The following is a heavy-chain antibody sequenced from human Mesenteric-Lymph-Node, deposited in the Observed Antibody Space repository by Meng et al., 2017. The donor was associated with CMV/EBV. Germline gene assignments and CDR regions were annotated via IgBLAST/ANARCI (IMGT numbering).Heavy chain of an antibody. Sequence: GGSLRLSCVASGFTFSNAWMNWIRQSPGKGLEWVGLIKSKADGGTTDYTEALKGRFTISRDDSRNTLYLQMDSLKTDDTAVYYCATAPGYYHTSPYDYWGQGTLVIVSS. CDR2: IKSKADGGTT. V-gene: IGHV3-15*01. D-gene: IGHD3-22*01. CDR1: GFTFSNAW. J-gene: IGHJ4*02. CDR3: ATAPGYYHTSPYDY.